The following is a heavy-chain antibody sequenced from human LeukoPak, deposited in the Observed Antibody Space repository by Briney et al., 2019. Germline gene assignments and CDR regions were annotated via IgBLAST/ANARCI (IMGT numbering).Heavy chain of an antibody. CDR1: GFTFSSYA. Sequence: LSGGSLRLSCAASGFTFSSYAMSWVRQAPGKGLEWVSAISGSGGSTYYADSVKGRFTISRDNSKNTLYLQMNSLKAEDTAVYYCAKLGLWFGEDYWGQGTLVTVSS. V-gene: IGHV3-23*01. D-gene: IGHD3-10*01. J-gene: IGHJ4*02. CDR3: AKLGLWFGEDY. CDR2: ISGSGGST.